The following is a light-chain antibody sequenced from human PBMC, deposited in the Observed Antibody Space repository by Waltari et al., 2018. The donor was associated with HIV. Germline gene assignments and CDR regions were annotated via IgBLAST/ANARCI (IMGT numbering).Light chain of an antibody. J-gene: IGLJ1*01. CDR2: DVS. Sequence: QSALTQPASVSGSPGQSITISCTGASSDIGGYNFVSWYQQHPGKAPKLMIYDVSNRPSGVSNRLSGSKSGNTASLTVSGLQAEDEVDYYCSSDTSSSTPFVFGTGTKVTVL. CDR3: SSDTSSSTPFV. CDR1: SSDIGGYNF. V-gene: IGLV2-14*01.